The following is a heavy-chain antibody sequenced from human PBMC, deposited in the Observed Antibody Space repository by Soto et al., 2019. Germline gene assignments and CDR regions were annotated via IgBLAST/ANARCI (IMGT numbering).Heavy chain of an antibody. J-gene: IGHJ4*02. CDR2: IWYDGSNK. Sequence: QVQLVESGGGVVQPGRSLRLSCAASGFTFSSYGMHWVRQAPGKGLEWVAVIWYDGSNKYYADSVKGRFTISRDNSKNTLYLQMNSLRAEDTAVYYCARGGDHYDFWSGYYRGFDYWGQGTLVTVSS. D-gene: IGHD3-3*01. CDR1: GFTFSSYG. V-gene: IGHV3-33*01. CDR3: ARGGDHYDFWSGYYRGFDY.